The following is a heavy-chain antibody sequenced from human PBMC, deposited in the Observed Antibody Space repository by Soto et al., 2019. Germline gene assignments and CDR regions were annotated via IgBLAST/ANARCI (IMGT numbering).Heavy chain of an antibody. Sequence: GGSLRLSCASSGFTFSSYAMSWVRQAPGKGLEWVSAISGSGGSTYYADSVKGRFTISRDNSKNTLYLQMNSLRAEDTAVYYCAQDGRAVVHYYYGMDVWGQGTPVTVSS. CDR3: AQDGRAVVHYYYGMDV. CDR1: GFTFSSYA. J-gene: IGHJ6*01. D-gene: IGHD6-19*01. CDR2: ISGSGGST. V-gene: IGHV3-23*01.